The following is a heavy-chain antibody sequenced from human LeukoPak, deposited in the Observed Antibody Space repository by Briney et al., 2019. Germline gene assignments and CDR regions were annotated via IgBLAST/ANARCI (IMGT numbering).Heavy chain of an antibody. Sequence: KASETLSLTCTVSGGSISSGDYYWSWIRQPPGKGLEWIGYIYYSGSTYYNPSLKSRVTISVDMSKNQFSLKLSSVTAADTAVYYCARDIVVVPAATDPYYYYGMDVWGQGTTVTVSS. CDR1: GGSISSGDYY. J-gene: IGHJ6*02. V-gene: IGHV4-30-4*01. CDR2: IYYSGST. CDR3: ARDIVVVPAATDPYYYYGMDV. D-gene: IGHD2-2*01.